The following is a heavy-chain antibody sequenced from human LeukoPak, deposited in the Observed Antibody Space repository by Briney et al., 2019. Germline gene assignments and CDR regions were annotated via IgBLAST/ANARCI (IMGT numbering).Heavy chain of an antibody. CDR3: ARDYYDSSGSSWFDP. CDR2: ISSSSSYI. J-gene: IGHJ5*02. Sequence: GGSLRLSCAASGFTFSSYSMNWVRQAPGKGLEWVSPISSSSSYIYYADSVKGRFTISRDNAKNSLYLQMNSLRAKDTALYYCARDYYDSSGSSWFDPWGQGTLVTVSS. D-gene: IGHD3-22*01. CDR1: GFTFSSYS. V-gene: IGHV3-21*01.